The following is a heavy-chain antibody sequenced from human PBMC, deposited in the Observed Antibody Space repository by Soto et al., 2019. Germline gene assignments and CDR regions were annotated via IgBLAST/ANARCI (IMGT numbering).Heavy chain of an antibody. V-gene: IGHV4-31*03. J-gene: IGHJ6*03. CDR2: IYYSGST. CDR3: ARGYYYYYYMDV. CDR1: GGSINRGGYY. Sequence: QEQLQESGPGLVKPSQTLSLTCTVSGGSINRGGYYWSWIRQHPGKGLEWIGDIYYSGSTYYNTSLKSRVTMSIDTSKDQFSLELSSVTAADTAVYYCARGYYYYYYMDVWGKGTTVTVPS.